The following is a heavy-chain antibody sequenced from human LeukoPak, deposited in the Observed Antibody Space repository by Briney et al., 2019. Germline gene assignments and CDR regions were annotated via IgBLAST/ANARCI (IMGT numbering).Heavy chain of an antibody. V-gene: IGHV3-30-3*01. CDR3: AKDRGGWAFDI. J-gene: IGHJ4*02. Sequence: PGGSLRLSCAASGITLSSYDMHWVRQAPGKALEWVAVISYDGSNKDNADPVKGLFTISRDNSKHTLDLQMNSLRAEDTAVYYCAKDRGGWAFDIWGQGTLVTVSS. CDR2: ISYDGSNK. D-gene: IGHD3-10*01. CDR1: GITLSSYD.